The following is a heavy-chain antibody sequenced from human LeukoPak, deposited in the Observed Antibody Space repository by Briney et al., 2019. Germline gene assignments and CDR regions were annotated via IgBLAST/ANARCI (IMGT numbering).Heavy chain of an antibody. Sequence: GGSLRLSCAASGFTFSQYWMSWVRQAPGKGLEWVANIKHGGSEKQDGSDKYYVASVNGRSTISRDNAKNSLFLQMNSLRAEDTAVYYCAKVYSRIAAAGTFDYRGQGTLVTVSS. CDR3: AKVYSRIAAAGTFDY. CDR1: GFTFSQYW. V-gene: IGHV3-7*03. CDR2: IKHGGSEKQDGSDK. D-gene: IGHD6-13*01. J-gene: IGHJ4*02.